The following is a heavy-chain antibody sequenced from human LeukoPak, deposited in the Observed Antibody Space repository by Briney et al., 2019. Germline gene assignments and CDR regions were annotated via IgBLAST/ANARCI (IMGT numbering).Heavy chain of an antibody. CDR1: GFTFSSYG. CDR2: ISYDGSNK. CDR3: ASVQIDY. V-gene: IGHV3-30*03. J-gene: IGHJ4*02. Sequence: GRSLRLSCAASGFTFSSYGMHWVRQAPGKGLEWVAVISYDGSNKYYADSVKGRFTISRDNSKNTLYLQMNSLRAEDTAVYYCASVQIDYWGQGALVTVSS.